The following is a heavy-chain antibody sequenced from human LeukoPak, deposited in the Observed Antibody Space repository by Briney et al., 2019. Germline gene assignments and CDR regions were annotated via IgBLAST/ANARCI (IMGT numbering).Heavy chain of an antibody. CDR3: AREASDYDSSGYYLPTTYYFDY. CDR1: GYTFTSYA. V-gene: IGHV1-3*01. Sequence: ASVKVSCKASGYTFTSYAMHWVRQAPGQRLEWMGWINAGNGNTKYSQKFQGRVTITRDTSASTAYMELSSLRSEDTAVYYCAREASDYDSSGYYLPTTYYFDYWGQGTLVTVSS. CDR2: INAGNGNT. J-gene: IGHJ4*02. D-gene: IGHD3-22*01.